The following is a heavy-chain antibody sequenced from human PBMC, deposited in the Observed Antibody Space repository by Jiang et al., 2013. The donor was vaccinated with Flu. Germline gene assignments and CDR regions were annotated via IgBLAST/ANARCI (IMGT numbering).Heavy chain of an antibody. D-gene: IGHD3-22*01. J-gene: IGHJ3*01. CDR1: GYTFTSYY. Sequence: GAEVKKPGASVSVSCKASGYTFTSYYMHWVRQAPGHGLEWMGVLNPSDGTKNYAQKFQGRVTMTRDTSTSTVYMELSSLRSEDTALYYCARNYDSTGLEDAFDVWGQGTMVTISS. CDR3: ARNYDSTGLEDAFDV. CDR2: LNPSDGTK. V-gene: IGHV1-46*01.